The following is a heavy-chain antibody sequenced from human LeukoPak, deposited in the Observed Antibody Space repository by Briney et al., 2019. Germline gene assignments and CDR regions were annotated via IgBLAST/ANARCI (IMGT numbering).Heavy chain of an antibody. CDR2: ISGRGGST. CDR1: GFTFSSYA. J-gene: IGHJ5*02. Sequence: GGSLRLSCAASGFTFSSYAMSWVRQAPGKGLEWVSAISGRGGSTYYPDSVKGRFTISRDNSKTTLYLQMNSLRAEDTAVYYCAKHAIVVVPAAHNWFDPWGQGTLVTVSS. CDR3: AKHAIVVVPAAHNWFDP. V-gene: IGHV3-23*01. D-gene: IGHD2-2*01.